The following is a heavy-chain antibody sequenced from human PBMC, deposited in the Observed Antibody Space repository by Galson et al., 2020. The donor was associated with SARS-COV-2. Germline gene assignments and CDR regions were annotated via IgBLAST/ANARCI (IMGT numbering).Heavy chain of an antibody. CDR2: TFWDDDK. J-gene: IGHJ4*02. V-gene: IGHV2-5*02. D-gene: IGHD3-3*01. Sequence: ESGPTLVKPTQTLTLTCTFSGFSLDTGGVGVGWIRQPPGKALEWLAITFWDDDKRYSPSLNSRLTITKDTSENQVVLTLTNVDPMDTATYYCVHTQYLDVSGYFFDLWGQGTLVTVSS. CDR3: VHTQYLDVSGYFFDL. CDR1: GFSLDTGGVG.